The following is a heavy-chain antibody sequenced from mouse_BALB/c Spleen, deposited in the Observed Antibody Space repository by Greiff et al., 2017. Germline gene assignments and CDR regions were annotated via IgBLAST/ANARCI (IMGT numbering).Heavy chain of an antibody. J-gene: IGHJ4*01. D-gene: IGHD2-4*01. CDR2: ISSGGSYT. V-gene: IGHV5-6-4*01. CDR1: GFTFSSYT. CDR3: TRDRDYDEGYAMDY. Sequence: DVKLVESGGGLVKPGGSLKLSCAASGFTFSSYTMSWVRQTPEKRLEWVATISSGGSYTYYPDSVKGRFTISRDNAKNTLYLQMSSLKSEDTAMYYCTRDRDYDEGYAMDYWGQGTSVTVSS.